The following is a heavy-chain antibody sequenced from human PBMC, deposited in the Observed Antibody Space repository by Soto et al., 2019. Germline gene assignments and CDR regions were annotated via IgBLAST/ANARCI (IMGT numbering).Heavy chain of an antibody. CDR3: ASARWNF. Sequence: TSETLSLTCAVYGASFSDNYWSWVRQPPGKGLEWIGEIYHTGNTNYSPSLKSRVTISVDTSKHQFSLKLTSVTAADTAVYYCASARWNFWGQGTLVTVSS. J-gene: IGHJ4*02. D-gene: IGHD6-6*01. CDR1: GASFSDNY. CDR2: IYHTGNT. V-gene: IGHV4-34*01.